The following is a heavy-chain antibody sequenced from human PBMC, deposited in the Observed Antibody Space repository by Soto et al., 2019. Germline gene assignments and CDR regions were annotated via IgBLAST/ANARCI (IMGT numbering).Heavy chain of an antibody. CDR2: INHSGST. CDR1: GGSFSGYH. D-gene: IGHD6-13*01. Sequence: SETLSLTCAVYGGSFSGYHWNWIRQPPGKGLEWIGEINHSGSTNYNPSLKSRVTISVDTSKNQFSLKLSSVTAADTAVYYCARREGQLAAFDIWGQGTLVTVSS. V-gene: IGHV4-34*01. J-gene: IGHJ3*02. CDR3: ARREGQLAAFDI.